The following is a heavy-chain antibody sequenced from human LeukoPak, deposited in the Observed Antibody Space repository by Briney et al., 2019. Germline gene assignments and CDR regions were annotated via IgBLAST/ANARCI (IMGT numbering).Heavy chain of an antibody. J-gene: IGHJ4*02. CDR2: IDPDSGGT. D-gene: IGHD2-2*02. CDR3: ARVPGPYTTSRFDY. Sequence: ASVKVSCKTSGYTFTGYYLHWVRQAPGHGLEWMGRIDPDSGGTHYAQKFQVRVTVTRDTSITTVYMELSGLTSDDTAVYYCARVPGPYTTSRFDYWGQGTLVTVSS. CDR1: GYTFTGYY. V-gene: IGHV1-2*02.